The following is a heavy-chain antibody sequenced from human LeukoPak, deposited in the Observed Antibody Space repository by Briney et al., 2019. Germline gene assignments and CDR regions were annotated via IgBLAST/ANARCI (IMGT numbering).Heavy chain of an antibody. J-gene: IGHJ5*02. CDR1: GGSISSYY. CDR3: ARGIVGATTPGNWFDP. Sequence: PSETLSLTCTVSGGSISSYYWSWIRQPPGKGPEWIGYIYYSGSTNYNPSLKSRVTISVDTSKNQFSLKLSSVTAADTAVYYCARGIVGATTPGNWFDPWGQGTLVTVSS. CDR2: IYYSGST. D-gene: IGHD1-26*01. V-gene: IGHV4-59*01.